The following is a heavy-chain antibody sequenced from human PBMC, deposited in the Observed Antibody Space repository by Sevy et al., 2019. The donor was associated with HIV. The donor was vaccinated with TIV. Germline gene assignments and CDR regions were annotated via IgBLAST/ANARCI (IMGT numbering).Heavy chain of an antibody. CDR3: GRGGFLGSGWYVDY. J-gene: IGHJ4*02. CDR1: GFTFSSHS. V-gene: IGHV3-21*01. D-gene: IGHD6-19*01. CDR2: INTISNYM. Sequence: GGSLRLSCAASGFTFSSHSMNWVRQPSGKGLEWVSSINTISNYMYYADSVKGRFTISRDNAKNSLYLQMDSLTAEDTAVYYCGRGGFLGSGWYVDYWGQGILVTVSS.